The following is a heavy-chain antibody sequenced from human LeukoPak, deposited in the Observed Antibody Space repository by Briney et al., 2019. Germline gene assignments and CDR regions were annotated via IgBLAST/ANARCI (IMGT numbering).Heavy chain of an antibody. V-gene: IGHV1-2*02. CDR1: GYTFTGYY. J-gene: IGHJ4*02. CDR2: INPNSGDT. Sequence: ASVKVSCKASGYTFTGYYIHWFRQAPGQGLEWMGWINPNSGDTNYAQNFQGRVTMTRDTSISTAYMELSRLRSDDTAVYYCARVLPSDYWGQGTLVTVSS. D-gene: IGHD1-26*01. CDR3: ARVLPSDY.